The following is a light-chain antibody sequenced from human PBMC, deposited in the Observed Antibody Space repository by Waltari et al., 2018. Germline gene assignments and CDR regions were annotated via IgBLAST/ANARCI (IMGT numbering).Light chain of an antibody. CDR3: QQSFDTAV. CDR2: AIS. Sequence: DIQMTQSPYYLSASVGDQVNITCRASQSISSYLNWYQQKPGIAPKLLIYAISNLQSGVPSRFSGSKSGTDFTLTIRSVQPEDFAIYYCQQSFDTAVFGQGTRLELK. J-gene: IGKJ5*01. V-gene: IGKV1-39*01. CDR1: QSISSY.